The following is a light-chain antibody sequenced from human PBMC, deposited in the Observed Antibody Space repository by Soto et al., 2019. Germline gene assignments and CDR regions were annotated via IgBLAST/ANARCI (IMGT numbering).Light chain of an antibody. CDR3: QYYGTSPAWT. Sequence: EVVLTQSPGTLSLSPGERATLSCRASQSVSSNYVGWYQQKPGQAPRLLMYAASSRASGIPDRFSGRGSGTDFTLTIGGLEPEDFAVYYCQYYGTSPAWTFGLGTKVEIK. J-gene: IGKJ1*01. V-gene: IGKV3-20*01. CDR2: AAS. CDR1: QSVSSNY.